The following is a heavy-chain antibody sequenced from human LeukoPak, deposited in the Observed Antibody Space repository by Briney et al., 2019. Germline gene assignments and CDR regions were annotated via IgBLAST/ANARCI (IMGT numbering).Heavy chain of an antibody. V-gene: IGHV3-48*03. Sequence: GGSLRLPCAASGFSFSSYEMNWVRQAPGRGLEWVSYISSGGGTINYADSVKGRFTISRDNAKNSLYLQMNSLRAEDTAVYYRARDGKVTTSYYYYYYYMDVWGKGTTVTVSS. D-gene: IGHD4-11*01. CDR3: ARDGKVTTSYYYYYYYMDV. CDR2: ISSGGGTI. J-gene: IGHJ6*03. CDR1: GFSFSSYE.